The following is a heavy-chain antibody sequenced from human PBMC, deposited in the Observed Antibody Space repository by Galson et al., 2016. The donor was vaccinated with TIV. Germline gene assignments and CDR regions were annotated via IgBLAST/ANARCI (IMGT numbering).Heavy chain of an antibody. Sequence: SLRLSCAASGFTFSTYAMHWFRQAPGKGLEWVAVISYDGSHTYYADSVKGRFTISRDNSKNTVYLQMNSLRPEDTAFYYCATDSGYSVDWYPGRWGQGTLVTVSS. V-gene: IGHV3-30*04. D-gene: IGHD6-19*01. CDR1: GFTFSTYA. CDR3: ATDSGYSVDWYPGR. CDR2: ISYDGSHT. J-gene: IGHJ4*02.